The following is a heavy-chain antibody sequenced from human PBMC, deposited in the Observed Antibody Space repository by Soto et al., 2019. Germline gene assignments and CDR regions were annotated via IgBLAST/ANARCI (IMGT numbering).Heavy chain of an antibody. CDR1: GGSISSGGYS. CDR3: ARYNGQLQFDY. CDR2: IYHSGST. J-gene: IGHJ4*02. V-gene: IGHV4-30-2*01. Sequence: QLQLQESGSGLVKPSQTLSLTCAVSGGSISSGGYSWSWIRQPPGKGLEWIGYIYHSGSTYYNPSLKSRVTISVDRSTSQFSLKLSSVTAADTAVYYCARYNGQLQFDYWGQGTLVTVSS. D-gene: IGHD6-6*01.